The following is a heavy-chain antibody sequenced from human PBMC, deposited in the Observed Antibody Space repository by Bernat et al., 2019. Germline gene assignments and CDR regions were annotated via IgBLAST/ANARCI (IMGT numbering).Heavy chain of an antibody. D-gene: IGHD6-13*01. Sequence: QVQLVESGGGVVQPGRSLRLSCAASGFTFSSYGMHWVRQAPGKGLEGVAVISYDGSNKYYADSVKGRFTISRDNSKNTLYLQMNSLRAEDTAVYYCAKELIAAADNWFDPWGQGTLVTVSS. CDR2: ISYDGSNK. V-gene: IGHV3-30*18. CDR1: GFTFSSYG. J-gene: IGHJ5*02. CDR3: AKELIAAADNWFDP.